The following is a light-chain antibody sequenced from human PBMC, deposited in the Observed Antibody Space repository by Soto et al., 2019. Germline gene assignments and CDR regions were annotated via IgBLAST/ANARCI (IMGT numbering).Light chain of an antibody. V-gene: IGKV3-11*01. CDR2: DTS. J-gene: IGKJ4*01. CDR3: QQRTNWLT. CDR1: ESVSDY. Sequence: EIVLTQSPATLSLSPGERATLSCRASESVSDYIAWYQQKPGQPPRLVIYDTSKRATGVPARFSGSGSGTVFTLTISSLEPEDFAVYYCQQRTNWLTCGGGTKVEIK.